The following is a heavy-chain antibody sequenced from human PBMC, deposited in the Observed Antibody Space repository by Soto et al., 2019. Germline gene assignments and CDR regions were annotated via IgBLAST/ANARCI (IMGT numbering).Heavy chain of an antibody. CDR2: ISYDESEQ. V-gene: IGHV3-30*18. J-gene: IGHJ4*02. D-gene: IGHD4-17*01. CDR3: AKAIYGDYAPFDF. Sequence: QVQLAESGGGVVQPGRSLRLTCAASGFTFSDYGMHWVRQAPGKGLEWVAVISYDESEQHYADSVKGRLTISRDNSKNTLYLQMNSLRTEDTAIYYYAKAIYGDYAPFDFWGQGTLVTVSS. CDR1: GFTFSDYG.